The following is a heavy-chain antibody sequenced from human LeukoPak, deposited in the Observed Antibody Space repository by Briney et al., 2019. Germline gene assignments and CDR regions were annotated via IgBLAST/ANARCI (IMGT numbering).Heavy chain of an antibody. J-gene: IGHJ6*03. CDR1: GFTFRKYA. CDR2: ISGSGGST. V-gene: IGHV3-23*01. D-gene: IGHD1-26*01. Sequence: GGSLRLSCAASGFTFRKYAMSWVRQAPGKGLEWVSVISGSGGSTYYADAVKGRFTISRDNSKNTLYLQMNSLRAEDTAVYYCARDIVGATVTNEWYYYMDVWGKGTTVTISS. CDR3: ARDIVGATVTNEWYYYMDV.